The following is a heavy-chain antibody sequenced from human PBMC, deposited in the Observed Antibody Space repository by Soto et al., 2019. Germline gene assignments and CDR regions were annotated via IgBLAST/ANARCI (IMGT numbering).Heavy chain of an antibody. CDR2: IYWNDDK. Sequence: QITLKESGPTLVKPTQTLTLTCTFSGFSLSTSGVGVGWIRQPPGKALEWLALIYWNDDKRYSPSLKSRLTITKDTSKNQVVLTMTNMDPVDTATYYCAQSMTTVTTSYFEGTTYFDYWGQGTLVTVSS. D-gene: IGHD4-17*01. V-gene: IGHV2-5*01. CDR3: AQSMTTVTTSYFEGTTYFDY. J-gene: IGHJ4*02. CDR1: GFSLSTSGVG.